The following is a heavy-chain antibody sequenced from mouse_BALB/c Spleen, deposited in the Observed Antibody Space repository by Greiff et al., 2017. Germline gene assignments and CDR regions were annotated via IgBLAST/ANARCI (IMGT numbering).Heavy chain of an antibody. V-gene: IGHV2-6-5*01. Sequence: VQLQQSGPGLVAPSQSLSITCTVSGFSLTDYGVSWIRQPPGKGLEWLGVIWGGGSTYYNSALKSRLSISKDNSKSQVFLKMNSLQTDDTAMYYCAKHLYGSSYDYAMDYWGQGTSVTVSS. CDR2: IWGGGST. J-gene: IGHJ4*01. CDR3: AKHLYGSSYDYAMDY. D-gene: IGHD1-1*01. CDR1: GFSLTDYG.